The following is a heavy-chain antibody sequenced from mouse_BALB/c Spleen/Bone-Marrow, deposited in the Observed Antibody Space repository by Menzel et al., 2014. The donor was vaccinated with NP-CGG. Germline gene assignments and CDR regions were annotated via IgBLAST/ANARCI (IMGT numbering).Heavy chain of an antibody. D-gene: IGHD1-1*01. CDR3: ARIYYYGRDY. CDR1: GYTFTNYW. V-gene: IGHV1-7*01. Sequence: VKVVESGAELAKPGASVKMSCKASGYTFTNYWIHWVKQRPGQGLEWIGYINPSTGYTEYNQKFKDKATLTADKSSSTAYMHLSSLTSEDSAGYYCARIYYYGRDYWGQGTTLTVSS. J-gene: IGHJ2*01. CDR2: INPSTGYT.